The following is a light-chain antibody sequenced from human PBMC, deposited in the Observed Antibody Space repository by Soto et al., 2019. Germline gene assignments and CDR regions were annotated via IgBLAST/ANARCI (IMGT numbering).Light chain of an antibody. CDR3: QQRSNWPQYT. J-gene: IGKJ2*01. CDR1: QSVSSY. CDR2: DAS. Sequence: EIVFTQSQATLSLSPGERATLACRASQSVSSYLAWYQHKPCQAPRLLIYDASNRATVIPARFSGSGSGTDFTLTISSREPEEFAVYYCQQRSNWPQYTFGQGTKLEIK. V-gene: IGKV3-11*01.